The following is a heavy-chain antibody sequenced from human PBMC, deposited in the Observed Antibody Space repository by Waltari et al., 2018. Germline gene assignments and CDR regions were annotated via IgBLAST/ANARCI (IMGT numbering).Heavy chain of an antibody. V-gene: IGHV3-30*02. CDR3: AKDRRDFWSGYYSVDY. CDR2: IRYDGTYK. D-gene: IGHD3-3*01. J-gene: IGHJ4*02. Sequence: QVQLVESGGGVVQPGGSLRLSCATSGFTFNANGLHWVRQAPGKALEWVAFIRYDGTYKKYVDSVKGRFTISRDNFENTVNLQMSSLRIEDTAVYYCAKDRRDFWSGYYSVDYWGQGTLVTVSS. CDR1: GFTFNANG.